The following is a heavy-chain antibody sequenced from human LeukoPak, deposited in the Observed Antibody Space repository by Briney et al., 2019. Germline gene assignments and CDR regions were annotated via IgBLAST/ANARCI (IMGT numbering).Heavy chain of an antibody. CDR3: ARTIDYGDSEVLDY. CDR2: ISAYNGNT. CDR1: GYTFSIYG. V-gene: IGHV1-18*01. Sequence: GASVNVSCKATGYTFSIYGVSWVRQAPGQGLEWMGWISAYNGNTNYAQKVQGRVTMTTDTSTSTAYMDLRSLRSDDTAVYYCARTIDYGDSEVLDYWGQGTLVTVSS. D-gene: IGHD4-17*01. J-gene: IGHJ4*02.